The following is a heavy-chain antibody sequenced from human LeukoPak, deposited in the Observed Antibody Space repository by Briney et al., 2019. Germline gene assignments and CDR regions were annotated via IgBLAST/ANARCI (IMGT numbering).Heavy chain of an antibody. V-gene: IGHV1-2*02. Sequence: GASVKVSCKASGYTFTGYYMHWVRQAPGQGLEWMGWINPNSGGTNYAQKFQGRVTMTRDTSISTAYMELSRLRSDDTAVYYCASVLTAESAATNYYYYYGMDVWGQGTTVTVSS. D-gene: IGHD2-15*01. J-gene: IGHJ6*02. CDR3: ASVLTAESAATNYYYYYGMDV. CDR2: INPNSGGT. CDR1: GYTFTGYY.